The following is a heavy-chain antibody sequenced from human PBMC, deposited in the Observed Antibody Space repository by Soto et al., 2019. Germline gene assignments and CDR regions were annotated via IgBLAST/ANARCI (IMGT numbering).Heavy chain of an antibody. CDR1: GYTFTDYD. V-gene: IGHV1-8*01. CDR2: MNPNSGET. D-gene: IGHD2-15*01. CDR3: ARVAVAARPRWYNWFDP. Sequence: ASVKVSCTTSGYTFTDYDINLVREATGQGLEWIGWMNPNSGETGYAQKFQGRVTMTRSASLSTAYLELSSLRSEDTAVYYCARVAVAARPRWYNWFDPWGQGTLVTVSS. J-gene: IGHJ5*02.